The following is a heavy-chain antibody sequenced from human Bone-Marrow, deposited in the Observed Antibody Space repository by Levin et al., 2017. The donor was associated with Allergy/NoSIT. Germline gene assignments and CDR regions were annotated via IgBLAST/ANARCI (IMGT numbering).Heavy chain of an antibody. CDR3: ARGDCYSGSCYGPDWFDP. CDR2: INPNSGDT. D-gene: IGHD2-15*01. CDR1: GYTFTSYN. Sequence: ASVKVSCKTSGYTFTSYNVYWVQQAPGQGLEWMGYINPNSGDTGYAQKFQGRVTLTRNSSINTAYMELSGLRSEDTAMYYCARGDCYSGSCYGPDWFDPWGQGTQVTVSS. J-gene: IGHJ5*02. V-gene: IGHV1-8*01.